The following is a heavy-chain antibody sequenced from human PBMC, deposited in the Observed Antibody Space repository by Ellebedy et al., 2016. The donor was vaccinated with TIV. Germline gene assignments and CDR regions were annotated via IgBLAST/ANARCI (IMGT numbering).Heavy chain of an antibody. V-gene: IGHV3-48*01. J-gene: IGHJ4*02. CDR2: ISSSSSTI. Sequence: GESLKISCAASGFTFSSYSMNWVRQAPGQGLEWVSYISSSSSTIYYADSVKGRFTISRDNAKNSLYLQMNTLRAEDTAVYYCVRFYGNYCDYWGQGTLVTVSS. CDR1: GFTFSSYS. D-gene: IGHD1-26*01. CDR3: VRFYGNYCDY.